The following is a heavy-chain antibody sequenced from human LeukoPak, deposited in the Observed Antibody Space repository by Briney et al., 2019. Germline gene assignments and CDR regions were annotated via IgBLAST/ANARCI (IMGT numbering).Heavy chain of an antibody. J-gene: IGHJ4*02. CDR3: AKSGDGYGDPDFDY. D-gene: IGHD5-24*01. CDR2: IKQDGSDK. V-gene: IGHV3-7*01. CDR1: GFTFSTYW. Sequence: GGSLRLSCAASGFTFSTYWMSWVRQAPGKGLEWVANIKQDGSDKYYVDSVKGRFTISRDNAKNSLYLQMNSLRAEDTAVYYCAKSGDGYGDPDFDYWGQGTLVTVSS.